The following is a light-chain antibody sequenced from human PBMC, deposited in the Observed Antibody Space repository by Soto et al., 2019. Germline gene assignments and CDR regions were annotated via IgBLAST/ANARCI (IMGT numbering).Light chain of an antibody. V-gene: IGKV1-12*01. CDR1: QGISSW. Sequence: DIQMTQSPSSVSASVGDRVTITCRASQGISSWLAWYQQKPGKAPKLLIYKASSLESGVPSRFSGSGSGTEFIFTISSLQPEDFATYYCQQYHSSPTWTFGQGTKVDIK. CDR3: QQYHSSPTWT. CDR2: KAS. J-gene: IGKJ1*01.